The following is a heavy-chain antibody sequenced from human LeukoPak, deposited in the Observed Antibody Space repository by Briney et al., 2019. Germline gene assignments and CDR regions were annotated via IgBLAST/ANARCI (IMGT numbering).Heavy chain of an antibody. CDR2: IYSGGST. CDR3: ARDVSRSSGLQYYGMDV. J-gene: IGHJ6*02. Sequence: QPGGSLRLSCAASGFTVSSNYMSWVRQAPGKGLEWVSVIYSGGSTYYADSVKGRFTISRDNSKNTLYLQMNSLRAEDTAVYYCARDVSRSSGLQYYGMDVWGQGTTVTVSS. V-gene: IGHV3-66*01. D-gene: IGHD3-22*01. CDR1: GFTVSSNY.